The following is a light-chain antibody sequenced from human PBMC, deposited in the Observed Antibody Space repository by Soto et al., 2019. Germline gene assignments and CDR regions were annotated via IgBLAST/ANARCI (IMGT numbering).Light chain of an antibody. CDR1: SSVVGSYNL. J-gene: IGLJ1*01. CDR3: CSYAGSRTYV. Sequence: QSALTQPASVSGSPGQSITISCTGTSSVVGSYNLVSWYQQHPGKAPKLMIYEVSKRPSGVSNRFSGSKSGNTASLTISGLQADDEADYYCCSYAGSRTYVFGTVTEVTVL. CDR2: EVS. V-gene: IGLV2-23*02.